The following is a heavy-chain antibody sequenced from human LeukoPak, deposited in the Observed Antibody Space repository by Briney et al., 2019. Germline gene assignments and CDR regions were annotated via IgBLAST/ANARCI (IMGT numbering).Heavy chain of an antibody. CDR3: ARSPPIWNYVDYFDY. D-gene: IGHD1-7*01. Sequence: ASVKVSCKASGYTFTGYYMHWVRQAPGQGLEWMGWINPNSGVAKLPQRFQGRVTMGRESSITTAYMELSSLRSDDTAVYYCARSPPIWNYVDYFDYWGQGVLVSVSS. V-gene: IGHV1-2*02. CDR1: GYTFTGYY. J-gene: IGHJ4*02. CDR2: INPNSGVA.